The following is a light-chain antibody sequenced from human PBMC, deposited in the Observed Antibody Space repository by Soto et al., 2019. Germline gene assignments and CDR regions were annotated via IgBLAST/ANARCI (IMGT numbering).Light chain of an antibody. CDR1: QSISSW. J-gene: IGKJ1*01. CDR2: DAS. CDR3: QQYNSWT. V-gene: IGKV1-5*01. Sequence: IQMTQSPAALSTSVGDRVTITCRASQSISSWLAWYQQKPGKAPKLLIYDASSLESGVPSRFSGSGSGTEFTLTISSLKPDDFETYYCQQYNSWTFGQGTKVDIK.